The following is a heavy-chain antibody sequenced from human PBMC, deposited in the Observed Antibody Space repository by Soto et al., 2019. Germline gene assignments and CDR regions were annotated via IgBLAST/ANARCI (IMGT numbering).Heavy chain of an antibody. V-gene: IGHV3-43D*04. D-gene: IGHD3-3*01. CDR1: GFTFDDYA. J-gene: IGHJ6*02. CDR2: ISWDGGST. CDR3: AKGLSWSGYSYYGMDV. Sequence: EVQLVESGGVVVQPGGSLRLSCAASGFTFDDYAMHWVRQAPGKGLEWVSLISWDGGSTYYADSVKGRFTISRDNSKNSLYLQMNSLSAEDTDLYYCAKGLSWSGYSYYGMDVWGQGTTVTVSS.